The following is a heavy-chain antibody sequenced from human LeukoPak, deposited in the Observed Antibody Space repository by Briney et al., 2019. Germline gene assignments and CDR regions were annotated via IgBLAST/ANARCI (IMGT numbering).Heavy chain of an antibody. CDR1: GGTFSSYA. CDR3: AGHRSYYDSSGYPLDY. J-gene: IGHJ4*02. V-gene: IGHV1-69*10. D-gene: IGHD3-22*01. Sequence: SVKVSCKASGGTFSSYAISWVRQAPEQGLEWMGGIIPILGIANYAQKFQGRVTITADKSTSTAYMELSSLRSEDTAVYYCAGHRSYYDSSGYPLDYWGQGTLVTVSS. CDR2: IIPILGIA.